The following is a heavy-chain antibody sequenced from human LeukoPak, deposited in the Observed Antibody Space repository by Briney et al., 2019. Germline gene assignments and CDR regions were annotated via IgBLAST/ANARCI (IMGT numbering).Heavy chain of an antibody. CDR1: GVTFSTSA. J-gene: IGHJ4*01. D-gene: IGHD3-3*01. CDR3: AKIFGVVMLTEFDY. CDR2: ISVSGYST. Sequence: HPGASLRLSCAASGVTFSTSAMGWVRQAPGKGLEWVTGISVSGYSTYYAESVKGRFTISRDNSKNTLYLQMNSLRAEDTAVYYCAKIFGVVMLTEFDYWGHGTVVTVSS. V-gene: IGHV3-23*01.